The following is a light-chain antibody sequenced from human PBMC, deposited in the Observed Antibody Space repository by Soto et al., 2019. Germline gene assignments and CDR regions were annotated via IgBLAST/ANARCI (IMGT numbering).Light chain of an antibody. CDR1: SSDIGGYNY. V-gene: IGLV2-14*01. J-gene: IGLJ2*01. CDR3: SSYRGGSTLI. CDR2: DVS. Sequence: QSALTQPASVSGSPGQSITISCTGSSSDIGGYNYVSWYQQHPGKAPKLMIYDVSNRPSGVSDRFSGSKSGSTASLTISGLQAEDEADYYCSSYRGGSTLIFGGGTKVTVL.